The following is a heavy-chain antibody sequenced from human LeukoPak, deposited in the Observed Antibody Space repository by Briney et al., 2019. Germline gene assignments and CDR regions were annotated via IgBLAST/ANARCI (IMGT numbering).Heavy chain of an antibody. CDR1: GFTVSSNY. CDR2: IYSGGST. J-gene: IGHJ2*01. CDR3: ARGAVTTIASSARHFDL. Sequence: GGSLRLSCAASGFTVSSNYMSWVRQAPGKGLEWVSVIYSGGSTCYADSVKGRFTISRDNSKNTLYLQMNSLRAEDTAVYYCARGAVTTIASSARHFDLWGRGTLVTVSS. D-gene: IGHD4-17*01. V-gene: IGHV3-53*01.